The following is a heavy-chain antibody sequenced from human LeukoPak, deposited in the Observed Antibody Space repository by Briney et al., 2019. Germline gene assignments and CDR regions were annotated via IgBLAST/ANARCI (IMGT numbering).Heavy chain of an antibody. CDR1: SGSFSGYY. V-gene: IGHV4-34*01. CDR3: ARAKRGIDY. Sequence: SETLSLTCAVYSGSFSGYYWSWIRQPPGKGLEWIGEINHSGSTNYNPSLKSRVTISVDTSKNQFSLKLSSVTAADTAVYHCARAKRGIDYWGQGTLVTVSS. CDR2: INHSGST. J-gene: IGHJ4*02. D-gene: IGHD3-16*01.